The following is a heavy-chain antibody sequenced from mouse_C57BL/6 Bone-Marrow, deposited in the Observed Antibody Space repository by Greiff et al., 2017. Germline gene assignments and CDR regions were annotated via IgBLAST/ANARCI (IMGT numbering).Heavy chain of an antibody. V-gene: IGHV14-4*01. CDR2: IDPEIGDT. D-gene: IGHD2-3*01. CDR3: SSCDGNYFDF. Sequence: EVQLQESGAELVRPGASVKLSCTASGFNIKDDYIHWVKQRPEQGLEWIGWIDPEIGDTEYASKFQGKATITSDTSSNTAYLQLSSLTSEDTAVYYCSSCDGNYFDFGGQGTPLTVAS. CDR1: GFNIKDDY. J-gene: IGHJ2*01.